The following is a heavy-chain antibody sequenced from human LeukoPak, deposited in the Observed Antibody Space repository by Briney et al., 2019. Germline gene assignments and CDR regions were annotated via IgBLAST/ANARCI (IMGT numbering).Heavy chain of an antibody. CDR2: ISGSGGTT. V-gene: IGHV3-23*01. CDR1: GFIFSSYA. J-gene: IGHJ4*02. CDR3: AKGLRYFDY. Sequence: AGGSLRLSCAASGFIFSSYAVSWVRQAPGKGLEWVSAISGSGGTTYYADSVKGRFTISRDNSKNTLFLQMNSLRAEDTALYYCAKGLRYFDYWGQGTLVTVSS.